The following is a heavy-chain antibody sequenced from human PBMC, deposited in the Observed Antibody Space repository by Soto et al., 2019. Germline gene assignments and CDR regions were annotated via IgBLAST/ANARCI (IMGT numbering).Heavy chain of an antibody. CDR1: GFTFSSYA. CDR2: INGSGGST. V-gene: IGHV3-23*01. CDR3: AKDPILEASTFGGVIALEAFDI. J-gene: IGHJ3*02. D-gene: IGHD3-16*02. Sequence: PGGSLTLSCAASGFTFSSYALSWVRQAPGKGLEWVSAINGSGGSTYYADSVKGRFTISRANSKNTLYLQMNSLTAENAAVYYCAKDPILEASTFGGVIALEAFDIWGQGTMVTVSS.